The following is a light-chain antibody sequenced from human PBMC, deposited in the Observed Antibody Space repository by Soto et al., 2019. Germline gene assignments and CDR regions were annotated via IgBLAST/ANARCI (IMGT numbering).Light chain of an antibody. CDR1: HIISSY. CDR2: AAS. Sequence: QHKSSQSSSVGYRFTITWASSHIISSYLNWYQQKPGKAPKLLVYAASSLQSGVPSRFSGSGSGTDFTLTISSLQPEDFATYYCQQSYSTPPITFGQGTRLEIK. V-gene: IGKV1-39*01. J-gene: IGKJ5*01. CDR3: QQSYSTPPIT.